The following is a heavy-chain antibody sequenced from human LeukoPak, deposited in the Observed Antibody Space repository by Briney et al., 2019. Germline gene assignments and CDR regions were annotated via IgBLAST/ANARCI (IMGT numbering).Heavy chain of an antibody. CDR1: GGFIGNYY. V-gene: IGHV4-4*07. J-gene: IGHJ6*03. CDR3: ARGVWATFYYYYIDL. Sequence: PSETLSLTCTVSGGFIGNYYWSWIRQPAGKGLEWIGRMYISGSTDYNPSLKSRVTMSIDTPKNQFSLKLSPVTAADTAIYYSARGVWATFYYYYIDLWRKETTVTVSS. D-gene: IGHD5-12*01. CDR2: MYISGST.